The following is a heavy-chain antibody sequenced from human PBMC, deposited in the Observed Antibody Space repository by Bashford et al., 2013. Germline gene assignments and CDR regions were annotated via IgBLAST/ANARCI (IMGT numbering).Heavy chain of an antibody. CDR3: ARTMIEPSWWFDP. V-gene: IGHV4-34*01. J-gene: IGHJ5*02. CDR1: GGSFSGYY. Sequence: SETLSLTCAVYGGSFSGYYWSWIRQPPGKGLEWIGEINHSGSTNYNPSLKSRVTISVDTSKNQFSLKLSSVTAADTAVYYCARTMIEPSWWFDPWGQGTLVTVSS. D-gene: IGHD3-22*01. CDR2: INHSGST.